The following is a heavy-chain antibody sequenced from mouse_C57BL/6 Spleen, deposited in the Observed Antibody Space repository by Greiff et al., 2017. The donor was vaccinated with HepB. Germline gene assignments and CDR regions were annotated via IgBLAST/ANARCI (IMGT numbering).Heavy chain of an antibody. J-gene: IGHJ2*01. CDR2: INPSSGYT. D-gene: IGHD2-5*01. V-gene: IGHV1-4*01. CDR1: GCTFTSYT. Sequence: VQLQQSGAELARPGASVKMSCKASGCTFTSYTMHWVKQRPGQGLEWIGYINPSSGYTKYNQKFKDKATLTADKSSSTAYMQLSSLTSEDSAVYYCARAAYSNYGNFDYWGQGTTLTVSS. CDR3: ARAAYSNYGNFDY.